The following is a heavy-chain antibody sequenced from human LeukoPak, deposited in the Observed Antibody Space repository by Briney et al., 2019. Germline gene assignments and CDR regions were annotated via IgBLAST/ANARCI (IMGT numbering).Heavy chain of an antibody. CDR3: AKMGDCSSTSCPPLPYYYYGMDV. J-gene: IGHJ6*04. Sequence: GGSLRLSCAASGFTFSSYAMSWVRQAPGKGLEWVSAISGSGGSTYYADSVKGRFTISRDNSKNTLYLQMHSLRAEDTDVYYCAKMGDCSSTSCPPLPYYYYGMDVWGKGTTVTVSS. D-gene: IGHD2-2*01. CDR2: ISGSGGST. CDR1: GFTFSSYA. V-gene: IGHV3-23*01.